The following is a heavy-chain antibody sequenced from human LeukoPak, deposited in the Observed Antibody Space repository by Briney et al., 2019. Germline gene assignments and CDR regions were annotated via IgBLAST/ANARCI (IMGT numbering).Heavy chain of an antibody. D-gene: IGHD3-22*01. CDR3: ARGGYYYDSSGGAFDV. CDR1: GFTFSTYS. CDR2: IRHDSSDI. Sequence: PGGSLRLSCAVSGFTFSTYSMNWVRQAPGKGLEWISFIRHDSSDIYYADSVKGRFTISRDNSKNTLYLQMNSLRTEDTAVYYSARGGYYYDSSGGAFDVWGQGTMVTVSS. V-gene: IGHV3-21*05. J-gene: IGHJ3*01.